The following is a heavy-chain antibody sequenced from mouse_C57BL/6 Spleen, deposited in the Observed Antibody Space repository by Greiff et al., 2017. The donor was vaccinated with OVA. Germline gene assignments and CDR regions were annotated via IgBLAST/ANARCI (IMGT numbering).Heavy chain of an antibody. Sequence: EVKLQESGGGLVQPGGSLKLSCAASGFTFSDYYMYWVRQTPEKRLEWVAYISNGGGSTYYPDTVKGRFTISRDNAKNTLYLQMSRLKSEDTAMYYCARLYYDYALDYWGQGTTLTVSS. CDR3: ARLYYDYALDY. D-gene: IGHD2-4*01. CDR1: GFTFSDYY. CDR2: ISNGGGST. J-gene: IGHJ2*01. V-gene: IGHV5-12*01.